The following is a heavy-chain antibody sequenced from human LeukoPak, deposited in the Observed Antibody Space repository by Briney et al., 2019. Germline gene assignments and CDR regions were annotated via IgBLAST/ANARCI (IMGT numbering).Heavy chain of an antibody. CDR3: ARGGLDIVATIGSYYFDY. J-gene: IGHJ4*02. V-gene: IGHV3-7*03. D-gene: IGHD5-12*01. CDR2: IKQDESEK. CDR1: GFTFSNYW. Sequence: GGSLRLSCVFSGFTFSNYWMSWVRQAPGKGLEWVANIKQDESEKHYVDSVKGRFTISRDNAKNSLYLQMNSLRAEDTAVYYCARGGLDIVATIGSYYFDYWGQGTLVTVSS.